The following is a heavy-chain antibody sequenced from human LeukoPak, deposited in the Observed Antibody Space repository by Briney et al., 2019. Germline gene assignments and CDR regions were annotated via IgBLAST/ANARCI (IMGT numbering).Heavy chain of an antibody. D-gene: IGHD3-10*02. Sequence: GGSLRLSCAASGFTFINYNMNWVRQAPGKGLEGVSSISSSSVYKYYADSVKGRFTISRDNAKNSLFLQMNRLRAEDTAVYYCAREMVFGEPWGQGALVTVSS. CDR1: GFTFINYN. CDR2: ISSSSVYK. V-gene: IGHV3-21*01. CDR3: AREMVFGEP. J-gene: IGHJ4*02.